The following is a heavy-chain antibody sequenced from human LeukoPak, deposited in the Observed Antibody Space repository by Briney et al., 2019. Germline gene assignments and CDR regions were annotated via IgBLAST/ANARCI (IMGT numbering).Heavy chain of an antibody. J-gene: IGHJ4*02. CDR1: GFTFSDYY. Sequence: GGSLRLSCAASGFTFSDYYMSWIRQAPGKGLEWVSYISSTGSTIYYVDSMKGRFTISRDNAKNSLYLQMNSLRAEDTAVYYCARVRSSGSQDAFDYWGQGTLVTVSS. D-gene: IGHD3-22*01. CDR2: ISSTGSTI. CDR3: ARVRSSGSQDAFDY. V-gene: IGHV3-11*04.